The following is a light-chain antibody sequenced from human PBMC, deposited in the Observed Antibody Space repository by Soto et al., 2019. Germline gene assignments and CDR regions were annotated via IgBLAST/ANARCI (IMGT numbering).Light chain of an antibody. V-gene: IGKV1-39*01. CDR3: LQTDSFPFT. CDR2: FAS. Sequence: IQLTQSPSSLSASVGDRVTLTCRASQASSAYLNWYQLKPGRPPKLLIYFASSLQAGVPSRFSCAGSETDFTLTITDLQPEDFTSYFCLQTDSFPFTFGQGT. J-gene: IGKJ2*01. CDR1: QASSAY.